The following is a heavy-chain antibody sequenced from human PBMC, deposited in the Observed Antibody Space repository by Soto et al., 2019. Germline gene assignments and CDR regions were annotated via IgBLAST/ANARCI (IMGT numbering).Heavy chain of an antibody. V-gene: IGHV4-61*01. CDR2: IYYSGST. J-gene: IGHJ6*02. CDR3: AREYRDIVGVPAAIPGGRVRAQRRRYYYGMDV. D-gene: IGHD2-2*02. CDR1: GGSVSSGSYY. Sequence: SETLSLTCTVSGGSVSSGSYYWSWIRQPPGKGLEWIGYIYYSGSTNYNPSLKSRVTISVDTSKNQFSLKLSSVTAADTAVYYCAREYRDIVGVPAAIPGGRVRAQRRRYYYGMDVWGQGTTVTVSS.